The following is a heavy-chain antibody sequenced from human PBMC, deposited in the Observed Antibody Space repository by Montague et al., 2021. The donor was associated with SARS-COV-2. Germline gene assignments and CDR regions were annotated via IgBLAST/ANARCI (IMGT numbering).Heavy chain of an antibody. CDR3: AREGGITIFGVVIWSAYYYCMDV. Sequence: SETLSLTCTVSGGSFSSYYWSWIRQPPGKGLEWIGRIYTSGSTNYNPSLKSRVTISVDTSKNQFSLKLSSVTAADTAVYYCAREGGITIFGVVIWSAYYYCMDVWGQGTTVTVSS. CDR2: IYTSGST. V-gene: IGHV4-4*07. J-gene: IGHJ6*02. D-gene: IGHD3-3*01. CDR1: GGSFSSYY.